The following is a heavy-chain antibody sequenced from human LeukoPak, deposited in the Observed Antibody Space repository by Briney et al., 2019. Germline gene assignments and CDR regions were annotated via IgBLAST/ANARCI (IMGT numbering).Heavy chain of an antibody. CDR1: GYTFTSFA. J-gene: IGHJ4*02. V-gene: IGHV1-3*04. CDR3: ARSAILDYYYGSGRFFDY. Sequence: ASVKVSCKASGYTFTSFAVHWVHQAPGQRPEWMGWMNIGNGNTKYSQNIQDRITFIRDTSANTVYMELSSLTSEDTAVYYCARSAILDYYYGSGRFFDYWGQGSLVTVSS. CDR2: MNIGNGNT. D-gene: IGHD3-10*01.